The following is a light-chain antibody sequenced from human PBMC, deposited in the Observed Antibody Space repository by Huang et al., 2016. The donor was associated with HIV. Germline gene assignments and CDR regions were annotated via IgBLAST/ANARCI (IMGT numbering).Light chain of an antibody. CDR3: QYGET. J-gene: IGKJ1*01. V-gene: IGKV1-5*03. Sequence: DIQMTQSPSTLSAFVGDRLTTTCRASQNISSWLAWYQQKPGKAPRLLISKISSLESWVPSRFSGSGSGTEFTLTISSLQPDDIGTYYCQYGETFGQGSKVEVK. CDR2: KIS. CDR1: QNISSW.